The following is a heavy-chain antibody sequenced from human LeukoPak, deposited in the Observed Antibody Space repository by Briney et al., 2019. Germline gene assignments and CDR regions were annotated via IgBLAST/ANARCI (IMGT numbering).Heavy chain of an antibody. CDR1: GGSFSGYY. J-gene: IGHJ4*02. CDR3: ARKYSYTYYDY. Sequence: SETLSLTCAVYGGSFSGYYWSWIRQPPGKGLEWIGEINHSGSTNYNPSLKSRVTISVDTSKNQFSLKLSSVTAADTAIYYCARKYSYTYYDYWGQGTLVTVSS. V-gene: IGHV4-34*01. D-gene: IGHD3-10*01. CDR2: INHSGST.